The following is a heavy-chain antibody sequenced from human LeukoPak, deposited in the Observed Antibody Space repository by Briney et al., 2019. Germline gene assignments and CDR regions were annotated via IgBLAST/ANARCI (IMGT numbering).Heavy chain of an antibody. CDR1: GYIFTGYY. J-gene: IGHJ3*02. CDR2: INPNSGDT. CDR3: ARDRPRGITKWLLLQVDAFDI. V-gene: IGHV1-2*02. D-gene: IGHD3-22*01. Sequence: ASVKVSCKASGYIFTGYYMHWVRQAPGQGLEWMGWINPNSGDTNYAQKFQGRVTMTRDTSISTAYMELSRLRSDDTAVYYCARDRPRGITKWLLLQVDAFDIWGQGTMVTVSS.